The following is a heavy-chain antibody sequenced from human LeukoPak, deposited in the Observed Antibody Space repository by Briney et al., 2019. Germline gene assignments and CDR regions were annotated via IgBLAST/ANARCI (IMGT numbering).Heavy chain of an antibody. CDR2: IIPIFGTA. Sequence: GASVKVSCKASGGTFSSYAISWVRQAPGQGLERMGGIIPIFGTANYAQKFQGRVTMTEDTSTDTAYMELSSLRSEDTAVYYCATVYGSIAAAGTRDYYGMDVWGKGTTVTVSS. J-gene: IGHJ6*04. CDR1: GGTFSSYA. D-gene: IGHD6-13*01. V-gene: IGHV1-69*06. CDR3: ATVYGSIAAAGTRDYYGMDV.